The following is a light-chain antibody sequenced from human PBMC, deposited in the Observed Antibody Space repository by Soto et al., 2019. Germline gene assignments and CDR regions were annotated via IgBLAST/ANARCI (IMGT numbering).Light chain of an antibody. J-gene: IGKJ1*01. V-gene: IGKV3-11*01. CDR1: QSVSSY. CDR3: QQRSNWPGT. CDR2: DAS. Sequence: EIVMTPSPATLFVSPGERATLSCRASQSVSSYLAWYQQKPGQAPRLLIYDASNRATGIPARFSGSGSGTDFTLTISSLEPEDFAVYYCQQRSNWPGTFGQGTKVDIK.